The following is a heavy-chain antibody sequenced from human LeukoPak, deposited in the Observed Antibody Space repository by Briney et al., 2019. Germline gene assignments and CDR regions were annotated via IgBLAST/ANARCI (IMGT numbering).Heavy chain of an antibody. Sequence: ASVKVSCKASGYTFTGYYMHWVRQAPGQGLEWMGWINPNSGGTNYAQKFQGRVTMTRDTSISTAYMELSRLRSDDTAVYYCARGTTRLAYYYMDVWGKGTTVTISS. J-gene: IGHJ6*03. CDR3: ARGTTRLAYYYMDV. CDR1: GYTFTGYY. CDR2: INPNSGGT. D-gene: IGHD2-2*01. V-gene: IGHV1-2*02.